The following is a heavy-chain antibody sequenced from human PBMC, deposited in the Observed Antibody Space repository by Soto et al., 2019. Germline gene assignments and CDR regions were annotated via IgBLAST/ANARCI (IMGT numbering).Heavy chain of an antibody. CDR3: ARRNYDFWSGYYYYYYYYMDL. D-gene: IGHD3-3*01. Sequence: GASVKVSCKASGYTFTSYDINWVRQATGQGLEWMGWMNPNSGNTGYAQKFQGRVTMTRNTSISTAYMELSSLRSEDTAVYYCARRNYDFWSGYYYYYYYYMDLWGKGTSVTVSS. CDR1: GYTFTSYD. V-gene: IGHV1-8*01. J-gene: IGHJ6*03. CDR2: MNPNSGNT.